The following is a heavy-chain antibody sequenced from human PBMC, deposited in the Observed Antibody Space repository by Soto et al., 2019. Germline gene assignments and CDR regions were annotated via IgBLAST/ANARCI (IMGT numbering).Heavy chain of an antibody. D-gene: IGHD3-10*01. Sequence: GGSLRLSCAASEFTFSSYWMHWVRQAPGKGLVWVSRINNDGSSTSYADSVKGRFTISRDNAKNTLYLQMNSLRAEDTAVYYCARGRPTFGDYWGQGTLVTVSS. CDR3: ARGRPTFGDY. J-gene: IGHJ4*02. CDR1: EFTFSSYW. CDR2: INNDGSST. V-gene: IGHV3-74*01.